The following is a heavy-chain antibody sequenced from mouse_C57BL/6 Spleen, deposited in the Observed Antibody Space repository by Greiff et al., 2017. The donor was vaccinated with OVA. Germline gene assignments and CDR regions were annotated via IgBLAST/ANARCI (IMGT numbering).Heavy chain of an antibody. CDR1: GFTFSSYT. V-gene: IGHV5-9*01. J-gene: IGHJ4*01. CDR3: ARHPVVADYYAMDY. CDR2: ISGGGGNT. Sequence: EVQLVESGGGLVKPGGSLKLSCAASGFTFSSYTMSWVRQTPEKRLEWVATISGGGGNTYYPDSVKGRFTISRDNAKNTLYLQMSSLRSEDTALYYCARHPVVADYYAMDYWGQGTSVTVSS. D-gene: IGHD1-1*01.